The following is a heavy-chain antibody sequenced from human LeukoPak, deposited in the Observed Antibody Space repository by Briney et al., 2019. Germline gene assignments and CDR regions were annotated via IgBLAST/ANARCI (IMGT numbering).Heavy chain of an antibody. J-gene: IGHJ2*01. Sequence: GGSLRLSCAPSGFTFDDYGMSWVRQAPGKGLEWVSGINWNGGSTGYADSVKGRFTISRDNAKNSLYLQMNSLRAEDTALYYCARHYYDSSGYYLPRYFDLWGRGTLVTVSS. V-gene: IGHV3-20*04. CDR2: INWNGGST. CDR1: GFTFDDYG. CDR3: ARHYYDSSGYYLPRYFDL. D-gene: IGHD3-22*01.